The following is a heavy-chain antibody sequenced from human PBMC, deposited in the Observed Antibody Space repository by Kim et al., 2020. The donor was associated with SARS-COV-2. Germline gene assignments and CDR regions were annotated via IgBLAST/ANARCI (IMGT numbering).Heavy chain of an antibody. CDR3: ARGPRITIFGVVITPLQFDY. CDR1: GGSFSGYY. D-gene: IGHD3-3*01. V-gene: IGHV4-34*01. J-gene: IGHJ4*02. CDR2: INHSGST. Sequence: SETLSLTCAVYGGSFSGYYWSWIRQPPGKGLEWIGEINHSGSTNYNPSLKSRVTISVDTSKNQFSLKLSSVTAADTAVYYCARGPRITIFGVVITPLQFDYWGQGTLVTVSS.